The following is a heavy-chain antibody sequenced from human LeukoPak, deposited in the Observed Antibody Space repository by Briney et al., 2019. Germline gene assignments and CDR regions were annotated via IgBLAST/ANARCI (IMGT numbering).Heavy chain of an antibody. CDR1: GFTFSSYW. D-gene: IGHD6-19*01. CDR3: ARVSIAVAGGFEY. V-gene: IGHV3-21*06. CDR2: ISSSSSYI. J-gene: IGHJ4*02. Sequence: GGSLRLSCAASGFTFSSYWMSWVRQAPGKGLEWVSSISSSSSYISYADSMKGRFTISRDNAKNSLYLQMNSLRAEDTAVYYCARVSIAVAGGFEYWGQGTLVTVSS.